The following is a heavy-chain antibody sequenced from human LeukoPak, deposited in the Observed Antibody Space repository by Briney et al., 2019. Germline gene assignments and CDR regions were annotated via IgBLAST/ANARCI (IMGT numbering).Heavy chain of an antibody. D-gene: IGHD3-9*01. Sequence: GGSLRLSCAASGFTFSSYAMSWVRQAPGKGLEWVSAISGSGGSTYYADSVKGRFTISRDNSKNTLYLQMNSLRAEDTAVYYCAKAMVYYDILTGYYGGAFDYWGQGPLVTVSS. V-gene: IGHV3-23*01. J-gene: IGHJ4*02. CDR2: ISGSGGST. CDR3: AKAMVYYDILTGYYGGAFDY. CDR1: GFTFSSYA.